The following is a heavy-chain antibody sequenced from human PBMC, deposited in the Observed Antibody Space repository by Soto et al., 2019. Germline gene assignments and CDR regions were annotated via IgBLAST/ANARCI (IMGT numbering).Heavy chain of an antibody. D-gene: IGHD3-22*01. CDR3: ARGQRSRDYYDSSGYYYSAEYFQH. CDR2: IYHSGST. Sequence: SETLSLTCAVSGGSISSGGYSWSWIRQPPGKGLEWIGYIYHSGSTYYNPSLKSRVTISVDRSKNQFSLKLSSVTAADTAVYYCARGQRSRDYYDSSGYYYSAEYFQHWGQGTLVTV. J-gene: IGHJ1*01. V-gene: IGHV4-30-2*01. CDR1: GGSISSGGYS.